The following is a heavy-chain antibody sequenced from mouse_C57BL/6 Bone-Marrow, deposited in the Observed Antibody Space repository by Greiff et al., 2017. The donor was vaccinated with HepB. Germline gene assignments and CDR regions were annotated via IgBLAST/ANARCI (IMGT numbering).Heavy chain of an antibody. J-gene: IGHJ4*01. D-gene: IGHD2-12*01. CDR1: GFNIKDDY. V-gene: IGHV14-4*01. Sequence: VQLQQSGAELVRPGASVKLSCTASGFNIKDDYMHWVKQRPEQGLEWIGWIDPENGDTEYASKFQGKATITADTSSNTAYLQLSSLTSEDTAVYYCTTLGSNDVPYAIDYWGQGTSVTVSS. CDR2: IDPENGDT. CDR3: TTLGSNDVPYAIDY.